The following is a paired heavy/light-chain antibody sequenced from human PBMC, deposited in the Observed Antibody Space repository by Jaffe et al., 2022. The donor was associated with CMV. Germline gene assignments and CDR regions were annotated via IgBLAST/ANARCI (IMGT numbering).Light chain of an antibody. CDR2: STN. CDR1: TGAVTSGLF. V-gene: IGLV7-43*01. J-gene: IGLJ2*01. Sequence: QAVLTQEPSLTVSPGGTVTLTCASNTGAVTSGLFPNWFQHKPGQTPRPLIYSTNNKYSWTPARFSGSLLGGKAALTISGVQPEDEADYYCQLYFGGGPVFGGGTKLTVL. CDR3: QLYFGGGPV.
Heavy chain of an antibody. CDR3: ARDPRSESLRGMDV. Sequence: QVQLVQSGAEVKTPGASVKISCRASGYAFSAYYIHWVRLTPRQGLEWLGIINPVAGGPTNARKVNKRLSLTRDVSANTIYMELTRLSFDDTGVYYCARDPRSESLRGMDVWGQGTTVTVSS. CDR1: GYAFSAYY. V-gene: IGHV1-46*01. CDR2: INPVAGGP. J-gene: IGHJ6*02. D-gene: IGHD3-10*01.